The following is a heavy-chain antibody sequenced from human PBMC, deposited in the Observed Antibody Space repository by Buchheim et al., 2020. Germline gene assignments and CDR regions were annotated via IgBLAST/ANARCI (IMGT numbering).Heavy chain of an antibody. CDR1: GGSISSSSYY. V-gene: IGHV4-39*01. Sequence: QLQLQESGPGLVKPSETLSLTCTVSGGSISSSSYYWGWIRQPPGKGLEWIGSVYSSGSTYYNPSLKSRVTVSVDTSKNQFSLKLSSVTAADTAVYYCAGLNTLLAAPGTFVYYYYGMDVWGQGTT. J-gene: IGHJ6*02. CDR3: AGLNTLLAAPGTFVYYYYGMDV. D-gene: IGHD6-13*01. CDR2: VYSSGST.